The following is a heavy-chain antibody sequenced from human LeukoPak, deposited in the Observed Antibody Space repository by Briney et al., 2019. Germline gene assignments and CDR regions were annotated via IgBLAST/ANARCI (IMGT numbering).Heavy chain of an antibody. CDR1: GGSISGTSYY. CDR3: GRVQSRLSWFDP. J-gene: IGHJ5*02. CDR2: IYYSGST. Sequence: SETLSLTCTVSGGSISGTSYYWGWIRQPPGKGLEWIGSIYYSGSTYYNPSLKSRVTISVDTSKNQFSLKLSSVTAADTAVYYCGRVQSRLSWFDPWGQGTLVTVSS. V-gene: IGHV4-39*07.